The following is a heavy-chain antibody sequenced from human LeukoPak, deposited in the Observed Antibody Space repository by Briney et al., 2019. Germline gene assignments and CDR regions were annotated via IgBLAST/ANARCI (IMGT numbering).Heavy chain of an antibody. CDR2: INPNSGGT. CDR3: ARVGPSNYYDSSEYFQH. CDR1: GYTFTGYY. Sequence: ASVKVSCKASGYTFTGYYMHWVRQAPGQGLEWMGWINPNSGGTNYAQKFQGRLAMTRDMSTSTVYMELSSLRSEDTAVYYCARVGPSNYYDSSEYFQHWGQGTLVTVSS. V-gene: IGHV1-2*02. D-gene: IGHD3-22*01. J-gene: IGHJ1*01.